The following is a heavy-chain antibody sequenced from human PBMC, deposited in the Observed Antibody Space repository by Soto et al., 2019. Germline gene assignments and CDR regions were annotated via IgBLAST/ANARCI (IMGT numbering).Heavy chain of an antibody. CDR3: AANWDF. CDR2: IWYDGSDE. Sequence: QVQLVESGGGVVQPGRSLRLSCAASGFTFSNYGMHWVRQAPGKGLEWVAVIWYDGSDEYYGDSVKGRFTIFRDNSKNMVYLPMNSLRVEDTAVYYGAANWDFWGQGTLVTVSS. J-gene: IGHJ4*02. CDR1: GFTFSNYG. V-gene: IGHV3-33*01. D-gene: IGHD2-8*01.